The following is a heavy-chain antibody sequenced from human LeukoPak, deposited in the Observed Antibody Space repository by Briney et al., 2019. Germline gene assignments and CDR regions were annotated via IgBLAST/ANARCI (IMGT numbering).Heavy chain of an antibody. CDR1: GFPFSSYW. Sequence: PGGSVRLSCAASGFPFSSYWKHWVRRAPGKGLVWVSRINSDGSSTSYADSVKGRLTISRDNAKNTLYLQMNSLRAEDTAVYYCARVVTTYYYGSGSYYNPTYFDYWGQGTLVTVSS. CDR2: INSDGSST. CDR3: ARVVTTYYYGSGSYYNPTYFDY. J-gene: IGHJ4*02. D-gene: IGHD3-10*01. V-gene: IGHV3-74*01.